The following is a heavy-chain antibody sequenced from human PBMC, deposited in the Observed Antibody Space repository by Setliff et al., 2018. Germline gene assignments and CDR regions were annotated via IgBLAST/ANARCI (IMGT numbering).Heavy chain of an antibody. CDR2: IWYDGSNK. J-gene: IGHJ4*02. Sequence: PGGSLRLSCAASGFTFSSYGMRWVRQVPGKGLEWVAVIWYDGSNKYYADSVKGRFTISRDNSKNTLYLQMNSLRAEDTAVYYCARDHNYAYDYWGQGTLVTVSS. D-gene: IGHD1-1*01. V-gene: IGHV3-33*01. CDR1: GFTFSSYG. CDR3: ARDHNYAYDY.